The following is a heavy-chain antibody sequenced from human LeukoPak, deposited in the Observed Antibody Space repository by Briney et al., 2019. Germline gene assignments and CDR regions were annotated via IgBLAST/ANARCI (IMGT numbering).Heavy chain of an antibody. D-gene: IGHD6-6*01. CDR2: IYYSGSA. J-gene: IGHJ4*02. CDR1: GGTINNYY. CDR3: ARGYGIAARPWGY. Sequence: PSETLSLTCTVSGGTINNYYWSWIRQPPGKGLEWIGYIYYSGSANYNPSLTSRAIISADTSKNKFSLKLTSVTAADTAVYYCARGYGIAARPWGYWGQGTLVTVSS. V-gene: IGHV4-59*01.